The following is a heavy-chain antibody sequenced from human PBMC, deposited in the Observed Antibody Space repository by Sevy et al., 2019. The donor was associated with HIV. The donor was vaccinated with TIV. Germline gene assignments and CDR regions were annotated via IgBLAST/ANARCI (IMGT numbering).Heavy chain of an antibody. D-gene: IGHD3-10*01. CDR1: GGSISSYY. CDR2: IFYSGST. J-gene: IGHJ4*02. V-gene: IGHV4-59*12. Sequence: SETLSLTCTVSGGSISSYYWSWIRQTPGKGLEWIGYIFYSGSTNYNPSLKSRVTISLDTSKTQFSLKVRSVTAADTAIYYRARDNRFGDYFDYWGQGTLVTVSS. CDR3: ARDNRFGDYFDY.